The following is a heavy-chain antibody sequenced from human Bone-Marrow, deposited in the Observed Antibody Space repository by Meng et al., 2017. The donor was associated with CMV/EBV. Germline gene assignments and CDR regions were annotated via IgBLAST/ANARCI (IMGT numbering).Heavy chain of an antibody. CDR1: GGTFSSYA. Sequence: SVKVSCNASGGTFSSYAISWVGQAPGQGLEWMGGIIPIFGTANYAQKFQGRVTITTDESTSTAYMELSSLRSEDTFVYYCARSTTCYEPIYYFVRVYRGPSSYYYYGMDVWGQGTTVTVSS. V-gene: IGHV1-69*05. CDR3: ARSTTCYEPIYYFVRVYRGPSSYYYYGMDV. D-gene: IGHD2/OR15-2a*01. CDR2: IIPIFGTA. J-gene: IGHJ6*02.